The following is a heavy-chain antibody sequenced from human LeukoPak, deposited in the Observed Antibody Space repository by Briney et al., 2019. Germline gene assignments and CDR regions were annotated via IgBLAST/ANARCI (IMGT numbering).Heavy chain of an antibody. D-gene: IGHD3-16*02. CDR1: GFTFDDYA. CDR2: ISWDGGST. Sequence: GGSLRLSCAASGFTFDDYAMHWVRQAPGKGLEWVSLISWDGGSTYYGDSVKGRFTISRDNAKNSVYLQMNSLRPEDTAVYYCARDMRVWGSYRYTRAFDIWGQGTLVTVSS. J-gene: IGHJ3*02. V-gene: IGHV3-43D*03. CDR3: ARDMRVWGSYRYTRAFDI.